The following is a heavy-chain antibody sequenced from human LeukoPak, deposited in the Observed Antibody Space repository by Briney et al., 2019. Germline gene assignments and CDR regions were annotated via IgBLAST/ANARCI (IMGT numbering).Heavy chain of an antibody. Sequence: AASVKVSCNTFGYNFYDAGSHLHWVRQAPGQGLEWMGRIDPRSGGTTYAQNLQGRVTMTWDTSITTGYMDLTRLRSDDTAMYYCARDKRGSLDYWGQGTPVVVSS. CDR3: ARDKRGSLDY. CDR1: GYNFYDAGSH. D-gene: IGHD1-1*01. CDR2: IDPRSGGT. J-gene: IGHJ4*02. V-gene: IGHV1-2*06.